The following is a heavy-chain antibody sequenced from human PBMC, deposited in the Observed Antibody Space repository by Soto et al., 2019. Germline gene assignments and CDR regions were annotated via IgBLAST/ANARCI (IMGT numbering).Heavy chain of an antibody. D-gene: IGHD1-26*01. J-gene: IGHJ4*02. V-gene: IGHV3-74*01. Sequence: EVQLVESGGGLVQPGGSLRLSCAASGLTFSSYWMHWVRQAPGKGLVWVSRINTDGSSTTYADSVKGRFTISRGNTKNTLYLQMNSLRVEDTAVYYCARASGSNIHFDYWGQGTLVTVSS. CDR1: GLTFSSYW. CDR2: INTDGSST. CDR3: ARASGSNIHFDY.